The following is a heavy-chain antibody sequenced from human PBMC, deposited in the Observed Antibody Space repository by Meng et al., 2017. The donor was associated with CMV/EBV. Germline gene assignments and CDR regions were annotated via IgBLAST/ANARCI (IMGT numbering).Heavy chain of an antibody. V-gene: IGHV4-34*01. J-gene: IGHJ5*02. CDR1: GGSFSGYY. Sequence: SETLSLTCAVYGGSFSGYYWSWIRQPPGKGLEWIGEINHSGSTNYNPSLKSRVTISVDTSKNQFSLKLSSVTAADTAVYYCARGYSLHPTWFDPWGQGTLVTVSS. D-gene: IGHD2-21*01. CDR3: ARGYSLHPTWFDP. CDR2: INHSGST.